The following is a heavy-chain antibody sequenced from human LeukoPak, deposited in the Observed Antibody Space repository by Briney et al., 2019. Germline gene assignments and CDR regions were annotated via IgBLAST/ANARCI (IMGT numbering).Heavy chain of an antibody. CDR2: IYPGDSDT. V-gene: IGHV5-51*01. Sequence: GESLKISCKGSGYSFTSYWIGWVRQMPGKGLEWMGIIYPGDSDTRYSPSFQGQVTISADKSISTAYLQWSSLKASDTAMYYCARRLRSGGPNDAFDIWGQGTMVTVSS. CDR1: GYSFTSYW. CDR3: ARRLRSGGPNDAFDI. J-gene: IGHJ3*02. D-gene: IGHD2-15*01.